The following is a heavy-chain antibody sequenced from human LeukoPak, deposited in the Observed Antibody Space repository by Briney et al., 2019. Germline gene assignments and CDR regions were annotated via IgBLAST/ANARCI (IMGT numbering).Heavy chain of an antibody. CDR1: GFTFSIYS. D-gene: IGHD2-2*01. Sequence: AGGSLRLSCAASGFTFSIYSMAWVRQAPGKGLEWVSGINRPPVSTFAADSVKGRFTISRDNSKDTLYLQMNSLRAEDTAVYYCARDRGHCSSTSCYLEYPSFDYWGQGTLVTVSS. J-gene: IGHJ4*02. CDR3: ARDRGHCSSTSCYLEYPSFDY. V-gene: IGHV3-23*01. CDR2: INRPPVST.